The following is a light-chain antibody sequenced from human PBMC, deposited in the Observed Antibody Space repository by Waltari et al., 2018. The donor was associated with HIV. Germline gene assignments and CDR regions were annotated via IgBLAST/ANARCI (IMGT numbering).Light chain of an antibody. CDR3: QTWGTGIRV. CDR2: LNSDGSH. J-gene: IGLJ3*02. CDR1: SGHTTYA. V-gene: IGLV4-69*01. Sequence: QLVLTQSPSASASLGASVKLTCTLSSGHTTYAIAWHQQQPEKGPRFLMKLNSDGSHNQGDGIPDRFSGSSSGAERSLTISSLQSEDEADYYCQTWGTGIRVFGGGTKLTVL.